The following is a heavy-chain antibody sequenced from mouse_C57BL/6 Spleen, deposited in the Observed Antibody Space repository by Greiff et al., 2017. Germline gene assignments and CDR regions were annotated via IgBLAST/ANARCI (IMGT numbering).Heavy chain of an antibody. CDR2: ISSGSSTI. CDR1: GFTFSDYG. D-gene: IGHD4-1*01. J-gene: IGHJ4*01. CDR3: ARGTGIVFTYAMDY. Sequence: EVQRVESGGGLVKPGGSLKLSCAASGFTFSDYGMHWVRQAPEKGLGWVAYISSGSSTIYYADTVKGRFTISRDNAKNTLFLQMTSLRSEDTAMYYCARGTGIVFTYAMDYWGQGTSVTVSS. V-gene: IGHV5-17*01.